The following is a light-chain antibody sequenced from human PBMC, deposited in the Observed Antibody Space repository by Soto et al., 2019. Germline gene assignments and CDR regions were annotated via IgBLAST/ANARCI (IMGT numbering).Light chain of an antibody. CDR2: GAS. J-gene: IGKJ4*01. Sequence: EIVMTQSPATLSVSQGERATLSCMAIQSVSRNLAWYQQKPGQAPRLLIYGASTRATGIPARFSGSGSGTEFTLTISSLQSEDFAVYYCQQYNNWPPVTFGGGTKVDIK. CDR3: QQYNNWPPVT. CDR1: QSVSRN. V-gene: IGKV3-15*01.